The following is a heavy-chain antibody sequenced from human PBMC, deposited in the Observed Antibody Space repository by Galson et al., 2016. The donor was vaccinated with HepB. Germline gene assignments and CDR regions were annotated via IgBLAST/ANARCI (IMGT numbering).Heavy chain of an antibody. CDR3: AKNGPAHSCGWHFGL. D-gene: IGHD2-2*01. V-gene: IGHV4-4*02. CDR1: GGSVSSDTW. J-gene: IGHJ2*01. Sequence: LSLTCAVSGGSVSSDTWWSWVRQSPGKGLEWIAEAYHSGNSNYKPALTSRLFMSVDSSKNEISMKLTSVTAADTYVYYRAKNGPAHSCGWHFGLWGRGTLVSGSS. CDR2: AYHSGNS.